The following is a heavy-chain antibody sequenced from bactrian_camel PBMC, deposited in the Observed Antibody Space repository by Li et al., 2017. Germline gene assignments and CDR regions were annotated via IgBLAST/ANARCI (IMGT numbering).Heavy chain of an antibody. Sequence: ESGGGSVQAGGSLRLSCVGSGFAYSSYCKAWFRQLPGKEREGVACTGSDGPTTHADSVKGRFTLSEDSATKTLYLQMDNLKPEDTGMYYCAAGQFMSWFARPLTTSGYKYWGQGTQVTVS. J-gene: IGHJ4*01. CDR1: GFAYSSYC. CDR3: AAGQFMSWFARPLTTSGYKY. V-gene: IGHV3S55*01. D-gene: IGHD3*01. CDR2: TGSDGPT.